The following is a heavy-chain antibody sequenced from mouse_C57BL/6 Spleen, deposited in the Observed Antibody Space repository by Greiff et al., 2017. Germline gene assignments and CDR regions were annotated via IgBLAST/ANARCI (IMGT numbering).Heavy chain of an antibody. V-gene: IGHV1-80*01. Sequence: QVQLQQSGAELVKPGASVKISCKASGYAFSSYWMNWVKQRPGKGLEWIGQIYPGDGDTNYNGKFKGKATLTADKSSSTAYMQLSSLTSDDSAVYFCARDPGYYAMDYWGQGTSVTVSS. CDR1: GYAFSSYW. J-gene: IGHJ4*01. CDR2: IYPGDGDT. CDR3: ARDPGYYAMDY.